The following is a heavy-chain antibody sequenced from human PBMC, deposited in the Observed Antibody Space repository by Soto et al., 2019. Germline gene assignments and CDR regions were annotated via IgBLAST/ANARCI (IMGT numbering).Heavy chain of an antibody. CDR1: GGSISSYY. V-gene: IGHV4-59*01. Sequence: QVQLQESGPGLVKPSETLSLTCTVSGGSISSYYWSWIRQPPGKGLEWIGYIYYSGSTNYNPSLKSRVTISVDTSKNQFSLTLSSVTAADTAVYYCASYGSGRYPRFDPWGQGTLVTVSS. CDR2: IYYSGST. D-gene: IGHD3-10*01. J-gene: IGHJ5*02. CDR3: ASYGSGRYPRFDP.